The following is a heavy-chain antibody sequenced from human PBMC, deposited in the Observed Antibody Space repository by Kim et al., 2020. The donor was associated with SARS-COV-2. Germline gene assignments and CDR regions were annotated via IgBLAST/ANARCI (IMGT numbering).Heavy chain of an antibody. V-gene: IGHV3-74*01. D-gene: IGHD1-26*01. CDR3: ARRYCVSGSCHLDY. CDR2: IQADGTT. J-gene: IGHJ4*02. CDR1: GFTFGTFW. Sequence: GGSLRLSCAASGFTFGTFWMHWVRQVPGKGLMWVSRIQADGTTNYADSVRGRFTISGDNAKNTVYLQMDSLKVEDTGIYYCARRYCVSGSCHLDYWGQGTLVTVSS.